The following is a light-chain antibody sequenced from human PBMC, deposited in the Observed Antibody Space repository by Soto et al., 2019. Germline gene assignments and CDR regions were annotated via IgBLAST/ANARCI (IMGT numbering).Light chain of an antibody. CDR1: QGISSY. V-gene: IGKV1-8*01. CDR3: PQYYSFPWT. Sequence: AIRMTQSPSSLSASTGDRVTITCRSSQGISSYLAWYQQKPGKAPKLLIYAASTLQSGVPSRFSGSGSGTDFTLTISCLQSEDFATYYCPQYYSFPWTFVKVYEVDI. CDR2: AAS. J-gene: IGKJ1*01.